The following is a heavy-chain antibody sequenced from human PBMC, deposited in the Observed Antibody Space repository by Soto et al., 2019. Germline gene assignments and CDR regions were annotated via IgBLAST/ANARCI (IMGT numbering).Heavy chain of an antibody. CDR3: ARGSNTAFDP. J-gene: IGHJ5*02. Sequence: GGSLRLSCAASGFNFSPYWMHWVRQTPGKGLVWVSRINAEGNTIYADSVKGRFTTSRDNAKNMLYLQMTSLRAEDTAVYFCARGSNTAFDPWGQGTLVTVSS. D-gene: IGHD2-21*02. V-gene: IGHV3-74*01. CDR1: GFNFSPYW. CDR2: INAEGNT.